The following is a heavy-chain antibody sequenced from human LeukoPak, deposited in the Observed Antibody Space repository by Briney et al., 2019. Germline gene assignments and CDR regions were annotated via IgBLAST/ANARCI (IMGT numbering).Heavy chain of an antibody. CDR1: GGSIIGYY. CDR2: IYTTGST. CDR3: ARSYKGSMVLGSVVHYYQYMDV. D-gene: IGHD3-10*01. V-gene: IGHV4-4*07. Sequence: SGTLSLTCTVSGGSIIGYYWTWIRQTAGRGLEWIGHIYTTGSTDYNPSLKSRVTMSVDTSKSQFSLRLMSVTAADTAVYYCARSYKGSMVLGSVVHYYQYMDVWGKGTTVTISS. J-gene: IGHJ6*03.